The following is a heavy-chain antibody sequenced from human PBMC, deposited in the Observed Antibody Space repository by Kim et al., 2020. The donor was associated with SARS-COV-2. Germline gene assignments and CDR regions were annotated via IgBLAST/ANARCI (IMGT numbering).Heavy chain of an antibody. Sequence: SRTTSSDSVEGRFTVSRDNAKNPLYLQMNSLRAEDTAMYYCASRIYTSFDSWGQGTLVTVSS. J-gene: IGHJ4*02. CDR2: SRT. CDR3: ASRIYTSFDS. V-gene: IGHV3-74*01.